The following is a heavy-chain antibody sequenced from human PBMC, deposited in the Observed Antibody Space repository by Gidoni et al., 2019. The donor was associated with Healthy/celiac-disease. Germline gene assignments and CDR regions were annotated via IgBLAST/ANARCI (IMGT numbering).Heavy chain of an antibody. Sequence: GLSWVANIKQDGSEKYYVDSVKGRFTISRDNAKNSLYLQMNSLRAEDTAVYYCARVEQQWQKKRPYYHYYMDAWGKGTTVTVSS. CDR3: ARVEQQWQKKRPYYHYYMDA. D-gene: IGHD6-19*01. V-gene: IGHV3-7*01. CDR2: IKQDGSEK. J-gene: IGHJ6*03.